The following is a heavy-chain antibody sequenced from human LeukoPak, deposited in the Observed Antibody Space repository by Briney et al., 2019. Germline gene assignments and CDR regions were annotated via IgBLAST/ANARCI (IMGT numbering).Heavy chain of an antibody. V-gene: IGHV3-30*04. CDR2: ISYDGSNK. CDR1: GFTFSSYA. CDR3: ARESTAHSGFDP. Sequence: QSGGSLRLSCAASGFTFSSYAMHWVRQAPGKGLEWVAVISYDGSNKYYADSVKGRFTISRDNSKNTLYLQMNSLRAEDTAVYYCARESTAHSGFDPWGQGTLVTVS. J-gene: IGHJ5*02. D-gene: IGHD2-21*01.